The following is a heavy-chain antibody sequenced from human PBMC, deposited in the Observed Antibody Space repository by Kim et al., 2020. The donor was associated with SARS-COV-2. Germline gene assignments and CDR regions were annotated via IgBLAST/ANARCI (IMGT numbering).Heavy chain of an antibody. J-gene: IGHJ6*02. V-gene: IGHV4-59*13. Sequence: SETLSLTCAVSGGSTTTYCWSWIRQSPGKGLEWIGYVYHSGGNSYNPSLKSRVSISVDTSKNQFSLKLTSVTAADTAIYYCARDSKYDFWSASYGLDVWGPGITVTVSS. CDR2: VYHSGGN. D-gene: IGHD3-3*01. CDR3: ARDSKYDFWSASYGLDV. CDR1: GGSTTTYC.